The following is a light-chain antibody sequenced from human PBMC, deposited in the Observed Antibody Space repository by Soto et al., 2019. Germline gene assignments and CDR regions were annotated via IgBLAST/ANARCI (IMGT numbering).Light chain of an antibody. CDR3: QQYGSSQWT. V-gene: IGKV3-20*01. CDR1: QSVSSSY. J-gene: IGKJ1*01. CDR2: GAS. Sequence: EIVLTQSPGTLSLSPGERGTVSCRASQSVSSSYLAWYQQKPGQAPRLLIYGASSRATGIPDRFSGSGSGTDFTLTISRLEPEDFAVYYCQQYGSSQWTFGQGTKADIK.